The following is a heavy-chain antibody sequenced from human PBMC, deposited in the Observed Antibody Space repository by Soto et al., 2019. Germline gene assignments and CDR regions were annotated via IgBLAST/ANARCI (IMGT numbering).Heavy chain of an antibody. D-gene: IGHD2-15*01. CDR3: AKDILAVARGGMDV. CDR2: INAGNGNT. J-gene: IGHJ6*02. Sequence: ASVKVSCKASGYTFTSYAMHWVRQAPGQRLEWMGWINAGNGNTKYSQKFQGRVTITRDTSASTAYMELNGLKAEDTGIYYCAKDILAVARGGMDVWGQGTTVTVSS. CDR1: GYTFTSYA. V-gene: IGHV1-3*01.